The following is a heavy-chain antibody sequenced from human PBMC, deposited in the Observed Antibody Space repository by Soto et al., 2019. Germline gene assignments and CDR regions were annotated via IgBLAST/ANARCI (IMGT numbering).Heavy chain of an antibody. CDR3: ARVQLQTMIVVVTWSAFDI. V-gene: IGHV3-30-3*01. CDR2: ISYDGSNK. D-gene: IGHD3-22*01. J-gene: IGHJ3*02. Sequence: QVQLVESGGGVVQPGRSLRLSCAASGFTFSSYAMHWVRQAPGKGLEWVAVISYDGSNKYYADSVKGRFTISRDNSKNTLYLQMNSLRAEDTAVYYCARVQLQTMIVVVTWSAFDIWGQGTMVTVSS. CDR1: GFTFSSYA.